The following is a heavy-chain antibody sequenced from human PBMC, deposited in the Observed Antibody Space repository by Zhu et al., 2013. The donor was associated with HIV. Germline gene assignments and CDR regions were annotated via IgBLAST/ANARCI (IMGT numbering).Heavy chain of an antibody. CDR3: ASRLGGVIESPFDY. CDR1: GYTFTSYD. CDR2: MNPNSGNT. Sequence: QVQLVQSGAEVKEPGASVKVSCKASGYTFTSYDINWVRQATGQGLEWMGWMNPNSGNTGYAQKFQGRVTMTRNTSISTAYMELSSLRSEDTAVYYCASRLGGVIESPFDYWGQGTLVTVSS. V-gene: IGHV1-8*01. D-gene: IGHD3-16*02. J-gene: IGHJ4*02.